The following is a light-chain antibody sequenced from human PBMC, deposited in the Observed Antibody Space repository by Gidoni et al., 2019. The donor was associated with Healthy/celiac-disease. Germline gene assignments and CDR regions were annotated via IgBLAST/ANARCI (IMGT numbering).Light chain of an antibody. CDR2: KDS. CDR3: QSADSSGTYEV. J-gene: IGLJ3*02. CDR1: ALPKQY. V-gene: IGLV3-25*03. Sequence: SYELTQPPSVSVSPGQTARITCSGDALPKQYAYWYQQKPGKAPVLVIYKDSERPSGIPERFSGSSSGKTVTLTISGVQAEDEADYYCQSADSSGTYEVFGGGTKLT.